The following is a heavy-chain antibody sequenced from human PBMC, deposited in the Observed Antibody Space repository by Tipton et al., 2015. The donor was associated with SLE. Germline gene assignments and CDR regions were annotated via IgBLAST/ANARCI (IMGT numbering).Heavy chain of an antibody. CDR1: GFTFSSYW. CDR2: ISGSGGSP. D-gene: IGHD3-9*01. V-gene: IGHV3-23*01. J-gene: IGHJ3*02. CDR3: AKDQGDILTGYRDAFDI. Sequence: SLRLSCAASGFTFSSYWMSWVRQAPGKGLEWVSAISGSGGSPYYADSVKGRFTISRDNSKNTLYLQMNSLRAEDTAVYYCAKDQGDILTGYRDAFDIWGQGTMVTVSS.